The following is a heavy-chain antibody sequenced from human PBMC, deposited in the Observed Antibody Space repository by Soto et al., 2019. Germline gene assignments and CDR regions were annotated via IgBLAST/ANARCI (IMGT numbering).Heavy chain of an antibody. V-gene: IGHV4-31*03. CDR1: GGSISSGGYY. CDR3: ARDRNASFDY. Sequence: SETLSLTCTVSGGSISSGGYYWSWIRQHPGKGLEWIGYIYYSGSTYYNPSLKSRVTISVDTPKNQFSLKLSSVTAADTAVYYCARDRNASFDYWGQGTLVTVSS. D-gene: IGHD2-2*01. J-gene: IGHJ4*02. CDR2: IYYSGST.